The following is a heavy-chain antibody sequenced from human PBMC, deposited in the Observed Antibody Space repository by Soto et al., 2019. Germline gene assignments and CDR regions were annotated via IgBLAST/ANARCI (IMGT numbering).Heavy chain of an antibody. D-gene: IGHD3-3*01. CDR3: ARMYYDFWSGYLSS. CDR1: GGSISSYY. CDR2: IYYSGST. V-gene: IGHV4-59*01. J-gene: IGHJ5*02. Sequence: PSETLSLTCTVSGGSISSYYWSWIRQPPGKGLEWIGYIYYSGSTNYNPSLKSRVTISVDTSKNQFSLKLSSVTAADTAVYYCARMYYDFWSGYLSSWGQGTLVTVSS.